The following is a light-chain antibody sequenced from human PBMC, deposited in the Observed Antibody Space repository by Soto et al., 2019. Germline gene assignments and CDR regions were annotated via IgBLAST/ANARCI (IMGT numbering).Light chain of an antibody. CDR2: DVS. CDR3: GPYTASSTYLV. Sequence: QSALTQPASVSGSPGQSITISCTGTSSDVGGYNYVSWYQQHPGKAPKLMIYDVSNRPSGVSNRFSGSKSANTASLTISGLQAEDEADYDCGPYTASSTYLVFGGGTKLTVL. CDR1: SSDVGGYNY. V-gene: IGLV2-14*01. J-gene: IGLJ2*01.